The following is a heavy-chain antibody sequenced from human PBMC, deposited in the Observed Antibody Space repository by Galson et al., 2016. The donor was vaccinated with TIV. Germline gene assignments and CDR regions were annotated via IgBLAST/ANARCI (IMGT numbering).Heavy chain of an antibody. CDR2: IMPIFGST. J-gene: IGHJ4*02. Sequence: SVKVSCKAPEGTFFSHGISWVRQAPGQGLEWMGGIMPIFGSTNYARRFRGRVTITADKPTTTAYMKLSSLRSEDTALYYCARAGYGEWAYFDYWGQGALVTVSS. CDR1: EGTFFSHG. D-gene: IGHD3-9*01. CDR3: ARAGYGEWAYFDY. V-gene: IGHV1-69*06.